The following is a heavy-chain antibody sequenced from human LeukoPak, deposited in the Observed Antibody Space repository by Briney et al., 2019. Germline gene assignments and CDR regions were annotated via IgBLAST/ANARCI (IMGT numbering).Heavy chain of an antibody. Sequence: SGGSLRLSCAASGFTFSSYAMSWVRQAPGKGLEWVSAISGSGGSTYYADSVKGRFTISRDNSKNTLYLRMNSLRAEDTAVYYCAKARKEWLFTYWGQGTLVTVSS. CDR2: ISGSGGST. CDR1: GFTFSSYA. CDR3: AKARKEWLFTY. V-gene: IGHV3-23*01. D-gene: IGHD3-3*01. J-gene: IGHJ4*02.